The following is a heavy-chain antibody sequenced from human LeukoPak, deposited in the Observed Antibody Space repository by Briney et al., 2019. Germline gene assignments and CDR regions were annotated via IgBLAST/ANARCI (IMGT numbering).Heavy chain of an antibody. CDR1: GGSISSYY. D-gene: IGHD3-10*01. CDR2: IYYSGST. CDR3: ARHLWFGELFFDP. V-gene: IGHV4-59*08. J-gene: IGHJ5*02. Sequence: SETLSLTCTVSGGSISSYYWSWIRQPPGKGLEWIGYIYYSGSTNYNPSLKSRVTISVDTSKNQFSLKLSPVTAADTAVYYCARHLWFGELFFDPWGQGTLVTVSS.